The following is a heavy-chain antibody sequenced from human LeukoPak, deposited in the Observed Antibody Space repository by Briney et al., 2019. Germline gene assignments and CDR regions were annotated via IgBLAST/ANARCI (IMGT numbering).Heavy chain of an antibody. V-gene: IGHV4-59*08. J-gene: IGHJ2*01. CDR1: GGSISSYY. D-gene: IGHD3-10*01. CDR3: ARPPRGSVYWYFDL. Sequence: SETLSLTCTVSGGSISSYYWNWIRQPPGKGLEWIGYIYYSGSTNYNPSLKSRVTISVDTSKNQFSLKLSSVTAADTAVYYCARPPRGSVYWYFDLWGRGTLVTVSS. CDR2: IYYSGST.